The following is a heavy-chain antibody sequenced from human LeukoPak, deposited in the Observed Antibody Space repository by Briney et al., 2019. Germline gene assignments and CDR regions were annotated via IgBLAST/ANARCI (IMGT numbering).Heavy chain of an antibody. CDR2: ISAYNGNT. CDR1: GYTFTSYG. D-gene: IGHD1-26*01. J-gene: IGHJ4*02. V-gene: IGHV1-18*01. Sequence: GASVKVSCKASGYTFTSYGISWVRQAPGQGLEWMGWISAYNGNTNYAQKLQGRVTMTTDTSTSTAYMELRSLRSDDTAVYYCARTPLYSGSEVYFDYWGQGTLVTVSS. CDR3: ARTPLYSGSEVYFDY.